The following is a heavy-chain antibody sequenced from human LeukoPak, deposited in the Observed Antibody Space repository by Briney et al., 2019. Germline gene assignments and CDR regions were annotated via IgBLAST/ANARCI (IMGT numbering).Heavy chain of an antibody. CDR1: GFTFSSYS. V-gene: IGHV3-23*01. CDR2: ISGSGGST. Sequence: GGSLRLSCAASGFTFSSYSMNWVRQAPGKGLEWVSAISGSGGSTDYADSVKGRFTISRDNSKNTLYLQMNSLRAEDTAVYYCATKATILDYWGQGTLVTVSS. J-gene: IGHJ4*02. CDR3: ATKATILDY. D-gene: IGHD5-24*01.